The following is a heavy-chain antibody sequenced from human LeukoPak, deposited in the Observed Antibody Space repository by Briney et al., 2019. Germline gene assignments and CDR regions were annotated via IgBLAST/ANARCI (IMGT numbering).Heavy chain of an antibody. Sequence: ASVKVSRKASGYTFTSYYMHWVRQAPGQGLEWMGIINPSGGSTSYAQKFQGRVTTTRDTSTSTVYMELSSLRSEDTAVYYCARAANTYYYYYGMDVWGQGTTVTVSS. CDR1: GYTFTSYY. V-gene: IGHV1-46*01. CDR3: ARAANTYYYYYGMDV. J-gene: IGHJ6*02. CDR2: INPSGGST.